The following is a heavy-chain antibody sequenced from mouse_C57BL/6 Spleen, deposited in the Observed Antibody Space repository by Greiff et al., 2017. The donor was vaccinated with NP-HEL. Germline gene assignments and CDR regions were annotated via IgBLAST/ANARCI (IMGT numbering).Heavy chain of an antibody. J-gene: IGHJ2*01. D-gene: IGHD4-1*01. CDR3: ARSPNWAYYFDY. CDR2: ISNGGGST. Sequence: EVKLQESGGGLVQPGGSLKLSCAASGFTFSDYYMYWVRQTPEKRLEWVAYISNGGGSTYYPDTVKGRFTISRDNAKNTLYLQMSRLKSEDTAMYYCARSPNWAYYFDYWGQGTTLTVSS. V-gene: IGHV5-12*01. CDR1: GFTFSDYY.